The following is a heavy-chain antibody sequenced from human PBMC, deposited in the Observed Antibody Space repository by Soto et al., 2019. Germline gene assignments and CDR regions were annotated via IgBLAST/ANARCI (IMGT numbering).Heavy chain of an antibody. CDR3: ARESDSRYYDSSGYYPHGLETSYGMDV. D-gene: IGHD3-22*01. J-gene: IGHJ6*02. CDR2: ISAYNGNT. Sequence: ASVKVSCKASGYTFTSYGISWVRQAPGQGLEWMGWISAYNGNTNYAQKLQGRVTMTTDTSTSTAYMELGSLRSDDTAVYYCARESDSRYYDSSGYYPHGLETSYGMDVWGQGTTVTVSS. V-gene: IGHV1-18*01. CDR1: GYTFTSYG.